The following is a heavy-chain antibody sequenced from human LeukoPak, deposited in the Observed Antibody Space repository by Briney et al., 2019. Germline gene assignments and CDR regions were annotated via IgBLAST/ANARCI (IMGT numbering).Heavy chain of an antibody. CDR2: ISGSGGST. Sequence: GGSLRLSCAASGFTFSSYAMSWVRQAPGKGLEWVSAISGSGGSTYYADSVKGRFTISRDNSKNTLYPQMNSLRAEDTAVYYCARGPQGGYNIFGYWGQGTLVTVSS. J-gene: IGHJ4*02. V-gene: IGHV3-23*01. CDR3: ARGPQGGYNIFGY. CDR1: GFTFSSYA. D-gene: IGHD5-24*01.